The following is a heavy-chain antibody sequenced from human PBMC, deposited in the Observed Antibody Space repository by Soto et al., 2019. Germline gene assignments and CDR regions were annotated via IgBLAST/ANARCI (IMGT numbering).Heavy chain of an antibody. CDR2: INPNSGGT. J-gene: IGHJ1*01. D-gene: IGHD6-13*01. V-gene: IGHV1-2*04. CDR1: GYTFTGYY. Sequence: ASVKVSCKASGYTFTGYYMHWVRQAPGQGLEWMGWINPNSGGTNYAQKFQGWVTMTRDTSISTAYMELSRLRSDDTAVYYCARGKGGIAAAGTGYFQHWGQGTLVTVSS. CDR3: ARGKGGIAAAGTGYFQH.